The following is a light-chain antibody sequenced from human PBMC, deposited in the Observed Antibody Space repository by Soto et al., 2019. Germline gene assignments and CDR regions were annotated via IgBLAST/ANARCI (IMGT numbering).Light chain of an antibody. Sequence: QSVLTQPPSVSGAPGQRVTISCTGSSPNIGEGYDVPWYQQLPGTAPKLLIYGNSNRPSGVPDRFSGSKSGTSASLAITGLQAEDEADYYCQSYDSSLSALFGGGTKLTVL. CDR1: SPNIGEGYD. J-gene: IGLJ3*02. CDR2: GNS. CDR3: QSYDSSLSAL. V-gene: IGLV1-40*01.